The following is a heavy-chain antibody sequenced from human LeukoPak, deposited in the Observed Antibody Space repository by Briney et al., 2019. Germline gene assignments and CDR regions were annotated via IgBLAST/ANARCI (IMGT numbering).Heavy chain of an antibody. Sequence: GGSLRLSCTASTRYFTNYWMHWVRQVPGEGLAWLSRIDRDGLREDYADSVRGRFTISRHNAKSTTYLQMNSLRAEDTAVYYCGTSRWSGVVDSWGQGTLVTVSS. CDR2: IDRDGLRE. D-gene: IGHD3-3*01. V-gene: IGHV3-74*01. J-gene: IGHJ5*01. CDR3: GTSRWSGVVDS. CDR1: TRYFTNYW.